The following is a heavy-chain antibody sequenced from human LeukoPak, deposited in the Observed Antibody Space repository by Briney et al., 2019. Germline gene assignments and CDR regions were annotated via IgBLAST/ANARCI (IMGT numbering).Heavy chain of an antibody. CDR2: ISSSGSTI. CDR3: ARFLGYCSSTSCLDYFDY. V-gene: IGHV3-48*03. CDR1: GFTFSSYE. D-gene: IGHD2-2*01. Sequence: GGFLRLSCAASGFTFSSYEMNWVRQAPGKGLEWVSYISSSGSTIYYADSVKGRFTISRDNAKNSLYLQMNSLRAEDTAVYYCARFLGYCSSTSCLDYFDYWGQGTLVTVSS. J-gene: IGHJ4*02.